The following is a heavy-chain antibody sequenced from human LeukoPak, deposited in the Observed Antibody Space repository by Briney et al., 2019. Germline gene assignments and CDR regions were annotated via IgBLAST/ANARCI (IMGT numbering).Heavy chain of an antibody. CDR2: IYYSGST. V-gene: IGHV4-59*08. J-gene: IGHJ4*02. CDR3: ARRGSSYPYYFDY. CDR1: GGSISSYY. Sequence: PSETLSLTCTVSGGSISSYYWSWIRQPPGKGLEWIGYIYYSGSTNYNPSLKSRVTISVDTSKNQFSLKLSSGTAADTAVYYCARRGSSYPYYFDYWGQGTLVTVSS. D-gene: IGHD6-6*01.